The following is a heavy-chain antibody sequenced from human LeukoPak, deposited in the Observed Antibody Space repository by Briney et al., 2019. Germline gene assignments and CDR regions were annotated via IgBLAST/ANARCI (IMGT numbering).Heavy chain of an antibody. CDR3: ARVGYCSGGSCYGLYDY. CDR1: GGTLSSYA. CDR2: IIPIFGTA. V-gene: IGHV1-69*05. D-gene: IGHD2-15*01. Sequence: SVKVSCKASGGTLSSYAISWVRQAPGQGLEWMGGIIPIFGTANYAQKFQGRVTITTDESTSTAYMELSSLRSEDTAVYYCARVGYCSGGSCYGLYDYWGQGTLVTVSS. J-gene: IGHJ4*02.